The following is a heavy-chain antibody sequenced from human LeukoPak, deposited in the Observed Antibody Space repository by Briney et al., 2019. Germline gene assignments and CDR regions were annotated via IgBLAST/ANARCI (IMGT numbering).Heavy chain of an antibody. CDR1: GFTVSSNY. V-gene: IGHV3-66*02. CDR3: ARGLYASGSYYLVYFDY. Sequence: PGGSLRLSCAASGFTVSSNYINWVRQAPGKGLEWVSVIYSSGRTYYADSVKGRFTISRDISTNTLYLQMNTLRAEDTAVYYCARGLYASGSYYLVYFDYWGQGTLVTVSS. J-gene: IGHJ4*02. D-gene: IGHD3-10*01. CDR2: IYSSGRT.